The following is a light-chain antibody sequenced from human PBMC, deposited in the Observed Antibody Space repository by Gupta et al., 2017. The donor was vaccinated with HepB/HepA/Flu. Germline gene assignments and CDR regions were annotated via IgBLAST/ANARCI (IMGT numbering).Light chain of an antibody. CDR1: QSLLHSNGYNY. CDR3: MQALQTPLT. CDR2: LGS. Sequence: DIGMNSSPIPLPVTPGEAAFISCRSSQSLLHSNGYNYLDWYLQKPGQSPQLLIYLGSNRASGVPDRFSGSGSGTDFTLKISRVEAEDVGVYYCMQALQTPLTFGGGTKVEIK. V-gene: IGKV2-28*01. J-gene: IGKJ4*01.